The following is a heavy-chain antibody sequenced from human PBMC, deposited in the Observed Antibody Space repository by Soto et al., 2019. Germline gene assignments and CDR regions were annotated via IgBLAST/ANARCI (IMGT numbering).Heavy chain of an antibody. CDR1: GGTFSSYT. D-gene: IGHD4-17*01. CDR3: ARNPTVTTKTRTYWYFDL. Sequence: QVPLVQSGAEVKKPGSSVKVSCKASGGTFSSYTISWVRQAPGQGLEWMGRIIPILGIANYAQKFQGRVTITADKSTSTAYMELSSLRSEDTAVYYCARNPTVTTKTRTYWYFDLWGRGTLVTVSS. V-gene: IGHV1-69*02. CDR2: IIPILGIA. J-gene: IGHJ2*01.